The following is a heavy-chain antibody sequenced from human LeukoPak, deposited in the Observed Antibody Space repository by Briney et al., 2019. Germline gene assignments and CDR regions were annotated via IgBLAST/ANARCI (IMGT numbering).Heavy chain of an antibody. J-gene: IGHJ4*02. Sequence: SETLSLTCTVSGGSISSYYWSWTRQLPGKGLEWIGYIYYSGSTNYNPSLKSRVTISVDTSKNQFSLKLSSVTAADTAVYYCARDTVTGTTPGTFDYWGQGTLVTVSS. V-gene: IGHV4-59*01. CDR2: IYYSGST. D-gene: IGHD1-20*01. CDR1: GGSISSYY. CDR3: ARDTVTGTTPGTFDY.